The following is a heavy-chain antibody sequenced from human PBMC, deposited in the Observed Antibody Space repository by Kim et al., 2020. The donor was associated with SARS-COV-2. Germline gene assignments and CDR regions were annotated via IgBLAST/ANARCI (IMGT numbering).Heavy chain of an antibody. CDR2: ISYEGSKK. CDR1: GFTFNNFG. Sequence: GGSLRLSCTVSGFTFNNFGMHWVRQAPGKGLEWVAFISYEGSKKQYLDSLKGRFTISRDYSKHTLYLQMNSLRVEDTAVYYCAKQGGIFEIYRYYGMDVWGQGTTVTVSS. CDR3: AKQGGIFEIYRYYGMDV. D-gene: IGHD2-21*01. J-gene: IGHJ6*02. V-gene: IGHV3-30*18.